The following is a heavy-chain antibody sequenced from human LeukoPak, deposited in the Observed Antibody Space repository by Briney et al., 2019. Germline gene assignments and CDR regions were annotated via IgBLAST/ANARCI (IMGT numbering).Heavy chain of an antibody. J-gene: IGHJ4*02. D-gene: IGHD4/OR15-4a*01. CDR3: ARRAGAYSHPYDY. Sequence: GASLRLSCAASGFTFSSYSMNWVRQAPGKGLEWVSSISSSSSYIYYADSVKGRFTISRDNAKNSLYLQMNSLRAEDTAVYYCARRAGAYSHPYDYWGQGTLVTVSS. CDR2: ISSSSSYI. V-gene: IGHV3-21*04. CDR1: GFTFSSYS.